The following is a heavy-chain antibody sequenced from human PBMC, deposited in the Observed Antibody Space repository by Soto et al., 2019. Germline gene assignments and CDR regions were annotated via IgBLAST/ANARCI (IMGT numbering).Heavy chain of an antibody. CDR2: IIPIFGTA. D-gene: IGHD5-18*01. Sequence: VASVKVSCKASGGTFSSYAISWVRQAPGQGLEWMGGIIPIFGTANYAQKFQGRVTITADESTSTAYMELSSLRSEDTAVYYCAGGYSYVQFDYWGQGTLVTVSS. CDR3: AGGYSYVQFDY. J-gene: IGHJ4*02. V-gene: IGHV1-69*13. CDR1: GGTFSSYA.